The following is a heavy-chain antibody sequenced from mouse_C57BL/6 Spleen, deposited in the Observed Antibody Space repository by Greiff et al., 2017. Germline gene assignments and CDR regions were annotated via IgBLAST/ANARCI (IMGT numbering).Heavy chain of an antibody. CDR2: IYPRSGNT. CDR3: ARPAQAEGFAY. V-gene: IGHV1-81*01. CDR1: GYTFTSYG. Sequence: QVQLQQSGAELARPGASVKLSCKASGYTFTSYGISWVKQRTGQGLEWIGEIYPRSGNTYYNEKFKGKATLTADKSSSTAYMELRSLTSEDSAVYFCARPAQAEGFAYWGQGTLVTVSA. J-gene: IGHJ3*01. D-gene: IGHD3-2*02.